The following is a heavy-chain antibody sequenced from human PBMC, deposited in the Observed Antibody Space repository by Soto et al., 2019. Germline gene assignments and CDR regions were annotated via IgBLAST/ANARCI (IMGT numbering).Heavy chain of an antibody. J-gene: IGHJ4*02. Sequence: SETLSLTCTVSGGSISSSSYYWGWIRQPPGKGLEWIGSIYYRGSTYYNPSLKSRVTISVDTSKNQFSLKLTSVTAADTAVYYCARPTPYDYDSSGYYSSGFDYWGPGTLVTVSS. CDR3: ARPTPYDYDSSGYYSSGFDY. CDR2: IYYRGST. V-gene: IGHV4-39*01. CDR1: GGSISSSSYY. D-gene: IGHD3-22*01.